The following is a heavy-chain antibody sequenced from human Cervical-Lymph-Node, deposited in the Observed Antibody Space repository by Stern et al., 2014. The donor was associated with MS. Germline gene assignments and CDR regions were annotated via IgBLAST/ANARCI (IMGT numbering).Heavy chain of an antibody. CDR1: GGTFSNFG. J-gene: IGHJ6*02. V-gene: IGHV1-69*06. CDR2: VIPIFGTA. Sequence: VQLVESGAEVKKPGSSVKVSCKASGGTFSNFGFSWVRQAPGQGLDWMGGVIPIFGTANYAQKFQGRVTITADISTSTAYMELNSLRSEDTAVYYCARDNDDNGMDVWGQGTTVIVSS. CDR3: ARDNDDNGMDV. D-gene: IGHD1-1*01.